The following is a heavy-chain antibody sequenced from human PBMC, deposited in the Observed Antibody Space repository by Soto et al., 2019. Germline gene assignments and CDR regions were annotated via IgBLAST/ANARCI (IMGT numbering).Heavy chain of an antibody. CDR3: ASRDPGTSVDY. CDR2: IYYSGST. D-gene: IGHD1-7*01. Sequence: SETLSLTCTVSGGSVSSGSYYWSWIRQPPGKGLEWIGYIYYSGSTNYNPSLKSRVTISVDTSKNQFSLKVTSLTAADTAVYYCASRDPGTSVDYWGQGTLVTVS. J-gene: IGHJ4*02. V-gene: IGHV4-61*01. CDR1: GGSVSSGSYY.